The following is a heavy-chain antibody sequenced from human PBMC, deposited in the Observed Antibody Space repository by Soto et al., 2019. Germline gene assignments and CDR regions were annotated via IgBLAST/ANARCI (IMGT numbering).Heavy chain of an antibody. Sequence: DVKLLQSGGGLVQPGGSLRLSCAASGFTFSSYAMSWVRQAPGKGLEWVSTISGTGGSTYYPDSVKGRFTISRDNSKNTVYLQMNSLRAEDAAVYYCAKEMTSGYYLFDYWGQGTLVTVSS. D-gene: IGHD3-22*01. CDR2: ISGTGGST. J-gene: IGHJ4*02. CDR3: AKEMTSGYYLFDY. V-gene: IGHV3-23*01. CDR1: GFTFSSYA.